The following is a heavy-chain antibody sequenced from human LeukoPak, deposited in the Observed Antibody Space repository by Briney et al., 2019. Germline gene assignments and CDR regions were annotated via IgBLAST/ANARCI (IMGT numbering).Heavy chain of an antibody. D-gene: IGHD3-16*01. CDR2: INTHGSST. J-gene: IGHJ6*03. Sequence: GGSLRLSCAASGFAFSNYWLHWVRQAPGKGLEWVARINTHGSSTNYADSVKGRFTISRDKAKNTLYLQMTSLSAEDTAVYYALAGYYYYYMDVWGKGTTVTVSS. CDR3: LAGYYYYYMDV. CDR1: GFAFSNYW. V-gene: IGHV3-74*01.